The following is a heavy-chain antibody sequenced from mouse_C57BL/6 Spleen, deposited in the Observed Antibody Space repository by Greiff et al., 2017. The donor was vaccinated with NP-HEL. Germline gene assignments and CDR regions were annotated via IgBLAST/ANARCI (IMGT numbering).Heavy chain of an antibody. CDR2: IDPSDSYT. Sequence: QVQLQQPGAELVRPGTSVKLSCKASGYTFTSYWMHWVKQRPGQGLEWIGVIDPSDSYTNYNQKFKGKATLTVDTSSSTAYMQLSSLTSEDSAVYYCARGDDYDGNYWGQGTTLTVSS. CDR3: ARGDDYDGNY. J-gene: IGHJ2*01. D-gene: IGHD2-4*01. V-gene: IGHV1-59*01. CDR1: GYTFTSYW.